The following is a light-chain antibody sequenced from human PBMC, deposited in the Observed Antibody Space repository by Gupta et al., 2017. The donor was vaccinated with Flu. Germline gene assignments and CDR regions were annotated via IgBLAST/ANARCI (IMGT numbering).Light chain of an antibody. V-gene: IGKV4-1*01. CDR1: QSVLYDSNNKNY. J-gene: IGKJ1*01. CDR3: QQYYSIPPT. Sequence: DIVMTQSPDSLAVSLGERATIYCKSSQSVLYDSNNKNYLTWYQQKPGQPPKLLIYWASTRESGVPDRFSGSGAGTDFTLTISSLQAEDVAVYYCQQYYSIPPTFGQGTKVEIK. CDR2: WAS.